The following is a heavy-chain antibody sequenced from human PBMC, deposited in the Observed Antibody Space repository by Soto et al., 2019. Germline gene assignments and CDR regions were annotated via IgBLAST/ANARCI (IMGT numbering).Heavy chain of an antibody. CDR2: VHYSGSA. CDR1: GGSISTSSYF. Sequence: TLSLTCSVSGGSISTSSYFWGWIRQPPGKGLEWVGAVHYSGSANYRSSLQSRVTISVDTSQNQFSLRLRSVTAADTAVYYCARHRWGSGSYSGLLDFWGQGALVTVSS. V-gene: IGHV4-39*01. CDR3: ARHRWGSGSYSGLLDF. D-gene: IGHD3-10*01. J-gene: IGHJ4*02.